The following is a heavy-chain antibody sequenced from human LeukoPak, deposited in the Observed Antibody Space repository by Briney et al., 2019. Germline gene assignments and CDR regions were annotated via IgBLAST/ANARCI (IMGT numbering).Heavy chain of an antibody. V-gene: IGHV3-21*01. J-gene: IGHJ4*02. CDR1: GFTFSTYS. CDR2: ISSKSRYI. D-gene: IGHD3-9*01. CDR3: TKDPGHVLRSFDYSEY. Sequence: PGGSLRLSCAASGFTFSTYSMNWVRQAPGKGLEWVSSISSKSRYIYYADSVKGRFTISRDNARSSLFLQMNSLRAEDTAVYYCTKDPGHVLRSFDYSEYWGQGTRVAVSS.